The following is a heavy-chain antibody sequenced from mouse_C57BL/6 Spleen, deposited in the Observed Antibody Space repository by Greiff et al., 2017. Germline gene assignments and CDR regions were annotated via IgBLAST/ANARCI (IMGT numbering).Heavy chain of an antibody. CDR1: GYTFTSYW. Sequence: QVQLQQPGAELVKPGASVKLSCTASGYTFTSYWMHWVKQRPGRGLEWIGRIDPNSGGTKYNEKFKSKATLTVDKPSSTVYMQLRSLTSEDSAVYYCAREGLYSNYVGWFAYWGQGTLVTVSA. CDR3: AREGLYSNYVGWFAY. CDR2: IDPNSGGT. D-gene: IGHD2-5*01. J-gene: IGHJ3*01. V-gene: IGHV1-72*01.